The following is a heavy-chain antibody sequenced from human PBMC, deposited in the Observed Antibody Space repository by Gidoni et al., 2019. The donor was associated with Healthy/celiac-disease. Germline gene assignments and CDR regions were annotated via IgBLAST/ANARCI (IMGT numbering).Heavy chain of an antibody. Sequence: EVQLVESGGGVVQPGGSLRLACAAYGFTVSNAWRSWVRQAPGKGLVCVGRIKSQTDGGKTDYAAPVKGRFTISRDDSTNTLYLQMNSLKTEDTAVYYCTTEITIFGVVIRPFDYWGQGTLVTASS. CDR3: TTEITIFGVVIRPFDY. D-gene: IGHD3-3*01. V-gene: IGHV3-15*01. J-gene: IGHJ4*02. CDR1: GFTVSNAW. CDR2: IKSQTDGGKT.